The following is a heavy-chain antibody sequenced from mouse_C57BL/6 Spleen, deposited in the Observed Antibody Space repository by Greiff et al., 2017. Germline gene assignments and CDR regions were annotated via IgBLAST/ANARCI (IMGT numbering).Heavy chain of an antibody. V-gene: IGHV2-9-1*01. CDR1: GFSLTSYA. CDR3: ARNPSYYYGSSYLSYFDY. Sequence: QVQLQQSGPGLVAPSQSLSITCTVSGFSLTSYAISWVRQPPGKGLEWLGVIWTGGGTNYNSALKSRLSISKDNSKSQVFLKMNSLQTDDTARYYCARNPSYYYGSSYLSYFDYWGQGTTLTVSS. D-gene: IGHD1-1*01. CDR2: IWTGGGT. J-gene: IGHJ2*01.